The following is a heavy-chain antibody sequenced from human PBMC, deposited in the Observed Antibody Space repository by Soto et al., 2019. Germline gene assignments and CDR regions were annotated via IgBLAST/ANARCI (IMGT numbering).Heavy chain of an antibody. D-gene: IGHD6-25*01. CDR2: IYHSGST. V-gene: IGHV4-4*02. Sequence: SETLSLTCAVSGDSISSSKWWSWVRQPPGKGLEWIGEIYHSGSTNYNPSLKSRVIISVDKSKNQFSLKLSSVTDADTAVYYCARGERQPQRDYWGQGTLVTVS. CDR3: ARGERQPQRDY. J-gene: IGHJ4*02. CDR1: GDSISSSKW.